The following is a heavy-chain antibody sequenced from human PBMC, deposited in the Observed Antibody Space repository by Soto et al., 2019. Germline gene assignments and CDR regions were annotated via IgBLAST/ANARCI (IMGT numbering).Heavy chain of an antibody. J-gene: IGHJ6*02. CDR1: GGSFIGYY. Sequence: SETLSLTCAVYGGSFIGYYWSWIRQPPGKGLEWIGEINHSGSTNYNPSLKSRVTISVDTSKNQFSLKLSSVTAPDTAVYYCTGYCSSSSCPDDHYFALEVWGQGTTVSVSS. D-gene: IGHD2-2*01. CDR2: INHSGST. V-gene: IGHV4-34*01. CDR3: TGYCSSSSCPDDHYFALEV.